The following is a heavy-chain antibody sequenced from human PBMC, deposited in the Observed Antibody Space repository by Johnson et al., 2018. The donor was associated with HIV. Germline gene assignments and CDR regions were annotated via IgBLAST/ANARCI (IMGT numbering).Heavy chain of an antibody. V-gene: IGHV3-66*01. J-gene: IGHJ3*01. CDR2: IYSGGST. D-gene: IGHD3-16*01. Sequence: VQLVESGGGMVQPGGSLRLSCAASGLTVSTNYMSWVRQAPGRGLEWVSVIYSGGSTYYADSVKGRFTISRDNSRNTLYLQMNSLRAEDTAVYYCARAKYGGAFDVWGQGTMVSVSS. CDR3: ARAKYGGAFDV. CDR1: GLTVSTNY.